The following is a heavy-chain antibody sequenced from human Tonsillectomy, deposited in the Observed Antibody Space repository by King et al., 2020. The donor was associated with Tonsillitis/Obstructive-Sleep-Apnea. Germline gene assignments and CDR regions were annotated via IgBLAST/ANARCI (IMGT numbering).Heavy chain of an antibody. CDR1: GFTFSSYW. Sequence: VQLVESGGGLVQPGGSLRLSCAASGFTFSSYWMSWVRQAPGKGLEWVANLKQDGSEKYYVDSVKGRFTISRDNAKNSLYLQMNSLRAEDTAVYYCARDFYYYDSSGYYRWRSRLDYWGQGTLVTVSS. J-gene: IGHJ4*02. D-gene: IGHD3-22*01. V-gene: IGHV3-7*03. CDR2: LKQDGSEK. CDR3: ARDFYYYDSSGYYRWRSRLDY.